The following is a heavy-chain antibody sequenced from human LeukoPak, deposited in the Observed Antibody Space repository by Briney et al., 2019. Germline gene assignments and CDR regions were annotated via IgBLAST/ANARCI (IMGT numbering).Heavy chain of an antibody. Sequence: PGGSLRLSCAASGFTFSSYGMHWVRQAPGKGLEWVAVISYDGSNKYYADSVKGRFIISRDNSKSTLYLQMNSLRAEDTAVYYCAKDWGIAAAGNYFDYWGQGTLVTVSS. CDR2: ISYDGSNK. CDR1: GFTFSSYG. V-gene: IGHV3-30*18. J-gene: IGHJ4*02. D-gene: IGHD6-13*01. CDR3: AKDWGIAAAGNYFDY.